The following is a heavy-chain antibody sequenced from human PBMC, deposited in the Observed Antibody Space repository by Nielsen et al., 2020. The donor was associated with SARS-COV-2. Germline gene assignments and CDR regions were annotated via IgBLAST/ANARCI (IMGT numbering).Heavy chain of an antibody. CDR2: IKSKTDGGTT. J-gene: IGHJ3*02. V-gene: IGHV3-15*01. Sequence: ESLKISCAASGFTFSNAWMSWVRQAPGKGLEWVGRIKSKTDGGTTDYAAPVKGRFTISRDDSKNTLYLQMNSLKTEDTAVYYCTAGLIAAAGPDAFDIWGQGTMVTVSS. D-gene: IGHD6-13*01. CDR3: TAGLIAAAGPDAFDI. CDR1: GFTFSNAW.